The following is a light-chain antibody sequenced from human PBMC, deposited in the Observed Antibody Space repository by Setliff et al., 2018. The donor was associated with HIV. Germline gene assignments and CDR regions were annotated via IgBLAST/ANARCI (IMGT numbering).Light chain of an antibody. CDR3: QQYYNPPLT. J-gene: IGKJ1*01. Sequence: IVMTQSPDSLAVSLGERATINCKSSQNILYSSNNKNYLAWYQQKPGQPPKLLIYWASTRESGVPDRFSGSGSGTDFTLTISSLQAEDVAVYYCQQYYNPPLTFGQGTKVDIK. V-gene: IGKV4-1*01. CDR2: WAS. CDR1: QNILYSSNNKNY.